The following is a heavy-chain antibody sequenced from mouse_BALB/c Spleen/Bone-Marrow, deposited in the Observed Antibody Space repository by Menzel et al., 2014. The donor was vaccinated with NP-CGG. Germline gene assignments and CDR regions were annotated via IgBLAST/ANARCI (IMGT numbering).Heavy chain of an antibody. CDR2: ISTGGSYT. J-gene: IGHJ4*01. D-gene: IGHD2-10*02. CDR3: TRDQRYGNYIYAMDY. V-gene: IGHV5-6-4*01. CDR1: GFTFSSYT. Sequence: DVHLVESGGGLVKPGGSLKLSCAASGFTFSSYTMSWVRQTPEKSLEWVATISTGGSYTDYPDSVKGRFTISRDNAKNTLYLQMSSLKSEDTAMYYCTRDQRYGNYIYAMDYWGQGTSVTVSS.